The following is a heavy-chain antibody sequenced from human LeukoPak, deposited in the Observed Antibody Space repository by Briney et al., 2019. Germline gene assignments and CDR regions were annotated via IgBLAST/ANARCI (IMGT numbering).Heavy chain of an antibody. J-gene: IGHJ5*02. D-gene: IGHD3-10*01. V-gene: IGHV4-59*08. Sequence: KPSETLSLTCTVSGGSISSYYWSWIRQPPGKGLEWIGYIYYSGSTKYNPSLKSRVTISLDTSKNQVSLKLSSVTVADTAVYYCARLEFRGSGSCYNWFDPWGQGTLVTVSS. CDR3: ARLEFRGSGSCYNWFDP. CDR2: IYYSGST. CDR1: GGSISSYY.